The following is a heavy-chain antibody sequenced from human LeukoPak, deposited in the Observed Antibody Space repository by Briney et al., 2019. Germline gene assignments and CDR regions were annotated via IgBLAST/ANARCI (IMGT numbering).Heavy chain of an antibody. Sequence: GGSLRLSCAASGVAISNSNMNWVRQAPGKGLEWVSYISSSSDTIYYADSVKGRFTISRDNAKNSLHVQVNSLRAEDTAVYYCARDDYYDSSGHSQDYWGQGTLVIVSS. D-gene: IGHD3-22*01. CDR1: GVAISNSN. CDR2: ISSSSDTI. CDR3: ARDDYYDSSGHSQDY. V-gene: IGHV3-48*01. J-gene: IGHJ4*02.